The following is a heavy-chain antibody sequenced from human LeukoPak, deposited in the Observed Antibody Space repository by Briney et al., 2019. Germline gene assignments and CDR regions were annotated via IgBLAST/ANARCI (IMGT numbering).Heavy chain of an antibody. V-gene: IGHV4-34*01. D-gene: IGHD1-26*01. CDR1: GGSFSGYY. CDR2: INHSGST. J-gene: IGHJ4*02. Sequence: SETLSLTCAVYGGSFSGYYWSWIRQPPGKGLEWIGEINHSGSTNYNPSLKSRVTISVDTSKNQFSLKLSSVTAADTAVYYCASHSGRYSNYYFDYWGQGTLVTVSS. CDR3: ASHSGRYSNYYFDY.